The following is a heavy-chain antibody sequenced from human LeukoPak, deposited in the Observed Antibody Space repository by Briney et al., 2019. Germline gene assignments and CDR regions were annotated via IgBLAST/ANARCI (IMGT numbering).Heavy chain of an antibody. D-gene: IGHD5-18*01. J-gene: IGHJ4*02. CDR1: GGSISSSSYY. V-gene: IGHV4-39*01. CDR2: IYYSGST. Sequence: SETLSLTCTVSGGSISSSSYYWGWIRQPPGEGLEWIGSIYYSGSTYYNPSLKSRVTISVDTSKNQFSLKLSSVTAADTAVYYCARTVSGYSYDSYDYWGQGTLVTVSS. CDR3: ARTVSGYSYDSYDY.